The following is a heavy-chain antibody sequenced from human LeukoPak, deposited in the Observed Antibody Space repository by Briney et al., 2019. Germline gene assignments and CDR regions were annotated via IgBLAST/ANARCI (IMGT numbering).Heavy chain of an antibody. CDR2: IIPILGTA. Sequence: SVKVSCTASGGTFSSYAISWVRQAPGQGREWMGGIIPILGTANYAQKFQGRVTITADESTSTAYMELSSLRSEDTAVYYCARAMYSSGPREGYYYYGMDVWGQGTTVTVSS. V-gene: IGHV1-69*13. J-gene: IGHJ6*02. CDR1: GGTFSSYA. D-gene: IGHD6-19*01. CDR3: ARAMYSSGPREGYYYYGMDV.